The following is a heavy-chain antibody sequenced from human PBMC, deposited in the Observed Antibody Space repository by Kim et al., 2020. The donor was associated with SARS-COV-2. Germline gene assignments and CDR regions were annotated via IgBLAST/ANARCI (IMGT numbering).Heavy chain of an antibody. D-gene: IGHD6-19*01. CDR2: T. J-gene: IGHJ4*02. CDR3: ARGYSSGWYNY. Sequence: THHNPPPQSRITLSVDPSKNQFSLKLSSVTTADTAVYYCARGYSSGWYNYWGQGTLVTVSS. V-gene: IGHV4-4*09.